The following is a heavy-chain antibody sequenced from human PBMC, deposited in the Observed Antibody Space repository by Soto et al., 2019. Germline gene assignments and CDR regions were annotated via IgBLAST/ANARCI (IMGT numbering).Heavy chain of an antibody. V-gene: IGHV3-30-3*01. CDR1: GFTFSSYA. J-gene: IGHJ2*01. CDR2: ISYDGSNK. D-gene: IGHD1-1*01. CDR3: ARNGGTLLYWYFDL. Sequence: QVQLVESGGGVVQPGRSLRLSCAASGFTFSSYAMHWVRQAPARGWGWVAVISYDGSNKYYADSVKGRFTISRDNSKNTLYLQMNSLRAEDTAVYYCARNGGTLLYWYFDLWGRGTLVTVSS.